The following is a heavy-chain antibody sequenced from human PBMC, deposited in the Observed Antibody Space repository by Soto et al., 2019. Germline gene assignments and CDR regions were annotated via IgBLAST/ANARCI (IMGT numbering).Heavy chain of an antibody. V-gene: IGHV1-69*13. D-gene: IGHD6-13*01. J-gene: IGHJ4*02. CDR3: ARDSGAKLSSS. Sequence: AVKVSCKASGGTFSSYRINWVRQAPGQGLEWVGGIVPIYRTADYAQKFQGRVTITADESARTAYMELRSLKSQDTAVYYCARDSGAKLSSSWGQGTLVTVSS. CDR1: GGTFSSYR. CDR2: IVPIYRTA.